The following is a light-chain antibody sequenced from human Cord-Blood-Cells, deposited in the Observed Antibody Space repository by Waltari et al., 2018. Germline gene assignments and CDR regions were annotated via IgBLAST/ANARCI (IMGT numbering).Light chain of an antibody. V-gene: IGKV3-20*01. CDR1: PSVSSSY. CDR2: GVS. J-gene: IGKJ4*01. CDR3: QQYGSSPLT. Sequence: EIVLTQSPGTLPLSPGERATLSCRASPSVSSSYLAWYQQKPGQAPRLLIYGVSSRATGIPDRFSGSGSGTDFTLTISRLEPEDFAVYYCQQYGSSPLTFGGGTKVEIK.